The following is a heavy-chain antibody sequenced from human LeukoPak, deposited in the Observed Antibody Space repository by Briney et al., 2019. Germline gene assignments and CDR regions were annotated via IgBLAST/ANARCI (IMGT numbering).Heavy chain of an antibody. CDR1: AFTFSDYS. Sequence: SGGSLRLSCAASAFTFSDYSMNWVRQAPGKGLEWISYIDTSSSTMYYADSVMGRFTISRDNAKESLYLQMYSLRDEDTAVYYCAREDDSWGPNNLDLWGQGTMVTVSS. D-gene: IGHD7-27*01. CDR3: AREDDSWGPNNLDL. J-gene: IGHJ3*01. V-gene: IGHV3-48*02. CDR2: IDTSSSTM.